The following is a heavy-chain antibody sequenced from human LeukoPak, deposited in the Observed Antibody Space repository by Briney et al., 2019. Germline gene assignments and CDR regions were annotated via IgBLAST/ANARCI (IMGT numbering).Heavy chain of an antibody. CDR1: GYSISSGYY. CDR3: ARRELRFLEWMDAFDI. Sequence: PSETLSLTCTVSGYSISSGYYWGWIRQPPGKGLEWIGSIYYSGSTYYNPSLKSRVTISVDTSKNQFSLKLSSVTAADTAVYYCARRELRFLEWMDAFDIWGQGTMVTVSS. CDR2: IYYSGST. D-gene: IGHD3-3*01. J-gene: IGHJ3*02. V-gene: IGHV4-38-2*02.